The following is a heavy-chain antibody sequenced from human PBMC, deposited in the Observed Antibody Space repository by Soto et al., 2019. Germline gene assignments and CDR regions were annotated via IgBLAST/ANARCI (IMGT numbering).Heavy chain of an antibody. CDR2: ISSSSSYI. Sequence: GGSLRLSCAASGFTFSSYSMNWVRQAPGKGLEWVSSISSSSSYIYYADSVKGRFTISRDNAKNSLYLQMNSLRAEDTAVYNCARDSGGYDSRAFDIWGQGTMVTVSS. D-gene: IGHD5-12*01. J-gene: IGHJ3*02. CDR3: ARDSGGYDSRAFDI. V-gene: IGHV3-21*01. CDR1: GFTFSSYS.